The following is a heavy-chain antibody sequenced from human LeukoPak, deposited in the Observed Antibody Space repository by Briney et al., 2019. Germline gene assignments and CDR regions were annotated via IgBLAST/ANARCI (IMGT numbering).Heavy chain of an antibody. CDR2: IYSSGST. V-gene: IGHV4-4*09. D-gene: IGHD3-22*01. J-gene: IGHJ3*02. CDR3: ARHWGLEGSGFYLSVAFDI. CDR1: GGSNSSYY. Sequence: SETLSLTCTVSGGSNSSYYWSWIRQPPGKGPEWIGYIYSSGSTNYNPSLKGRVTISVDTSKNRFSLKLTSVTAADTAVYYCARHWGLEGSGFYLSVAFDIWGQGTTVTVSS.